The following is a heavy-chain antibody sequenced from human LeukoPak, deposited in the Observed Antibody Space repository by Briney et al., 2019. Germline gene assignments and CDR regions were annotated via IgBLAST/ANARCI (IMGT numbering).Heavy chain of an antibody. CDR1: GFSFDEYG. Sequence: GGSLRLSCAVSGFSFDEYGMSWVRQAPGKGLEWVSGINWNGGSTRYADSVKGRFTISRDNSKNTLYLQMNSLRAEDTAVYYCAKVQAAYYDFWSGYYDEGFDYWGQGTLVTVSS. CDR2: INWNGGST. V-gene: IGHV3-20*04. D-gene: IGHD3-3*01. CDR3: AKVQAAYYDFWSGYYDEGFDY. J-gene: IGHJ4*02.